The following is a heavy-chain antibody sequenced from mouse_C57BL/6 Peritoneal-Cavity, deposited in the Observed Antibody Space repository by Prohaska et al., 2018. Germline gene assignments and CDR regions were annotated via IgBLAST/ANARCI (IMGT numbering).Heavy chain of an antibody. CDR3: ARQLRGDYFDY. D-gene: IGHD1-1*01. J-gene: IGHJ2*01. V-gene: IGHV4-1*01. CDR2: INPDSSTI. CDR1: GIAFSRYW. Sequence: EVKLLQSGGGLVQPGGSLKLSCAASGIAFSRYWMSWVRRAPGKGLEWIGKINPDSSTINYAPSLKNKFIISRDNAKNTLYLQMSKVRSEDTALYYCARQLRGDYFDYWGQGTTLTVSS.